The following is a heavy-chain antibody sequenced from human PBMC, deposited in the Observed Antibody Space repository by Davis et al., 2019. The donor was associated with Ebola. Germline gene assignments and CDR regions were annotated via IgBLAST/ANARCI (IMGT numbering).Heavy chain of an antibody. D-gene: IGHD1-14*01. CDR2: IYPGYSDT. Sequence: GESLQISCKGSGYSFTTYWIGWVRQMPGKGLEWMGIIYPGYSDTRYNPSLQGQVTISADKSISTAYLQWSSLKATDTAMYYCARVGRLSPDYNHYVMDVWGQGTTVTVSS. J-gene: IGHJ6*02. CDR1: GYSFTTYW. V-gene: IGHV5-51*01. CDR3: ARVGRLSPDYNHYVMDV.